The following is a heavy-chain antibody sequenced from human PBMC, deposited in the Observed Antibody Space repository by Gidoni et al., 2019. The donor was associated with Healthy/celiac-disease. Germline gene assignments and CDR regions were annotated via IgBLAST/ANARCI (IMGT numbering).Heavy chain of an antibody. CDR2: ISWNSGSI. D-gene: IGHD2-15*01. CDR1: GFTFDDYA. J-gene: IGHJ4*02. Sequence: EVQLVESGGGLVQPGRSLRLSCAASGFTFDDYAMHWVRQAPGKGLEWVAGISWNSGSIGYADSVKGRFTISRDNAKNSLYLQMNSLRAEDTALYYCAKAAGSRGSCYSDWGQGTLVTVSS. CDR3: AKAAGSRGSCYSD. V-gene: IGHV3-9*01.